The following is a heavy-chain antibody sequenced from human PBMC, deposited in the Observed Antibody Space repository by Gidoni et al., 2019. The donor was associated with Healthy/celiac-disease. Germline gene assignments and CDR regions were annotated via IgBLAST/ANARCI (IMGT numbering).Heavy chain of an antibody. V-gene: IGHV4-34*01. CDR3: ARNVLRYFDWLDP. CDR2: INHSGST. Sequence: QVQLPQWGAGLLKPSETLSLTGAVYGGSFSGYYWSWIRQPPGKGLEWIGEINHSGSTNYNPSLKSRVTISVDTSKNQFSLKLSSVTAADTAVYYCARNVLRYFDWLDPWGQGTLVTVSS. CDR1: GGSFSGYY. D-gene: IGHD3-9*01. J-gene: IGHJ5*02.